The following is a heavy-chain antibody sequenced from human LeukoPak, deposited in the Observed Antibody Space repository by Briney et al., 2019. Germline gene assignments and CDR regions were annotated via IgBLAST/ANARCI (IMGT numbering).Heavy chain of an antibody. V-gene: IGHV3-7*01. D-gene: IGHD6-13*01. CDR2: IKQDGSER. CDR3: ARFIAATGVDS. CDR1: GLTFSGYW. J-gene: IGHJ4*02. Sequence: GGSLRLSCAASGLTFSGYWMSWVRQAPGKGLEWVANIKQDGSERYYVDSVKGRFTISRDNAKNSLYLQMNSLRAGDTAVYYCARFIAATGVDSWGQGTLVTVSS.